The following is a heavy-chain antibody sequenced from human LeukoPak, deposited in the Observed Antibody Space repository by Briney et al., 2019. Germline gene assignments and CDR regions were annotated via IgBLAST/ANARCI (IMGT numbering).Heavy chain of an antibody. CDR1: GGSISSSNYY. V-gene: IGHV4-39*07. D-gene: IGHD2-15*01. CDR3: ARGIRGQTHFNWFDP. J-gene: IGHJ5*02. Sequence: SETLSLTCTVSGGSISSSNYYWGWIRQPPGKGLEWIGSIYYSGSTNYNPSLKSRVTISVDTSKNQFSLKLSSVTAADTAVYYCARGIRGQTHFNWFDPWGQGTLVTVSS. CDR2: IYYSGST.